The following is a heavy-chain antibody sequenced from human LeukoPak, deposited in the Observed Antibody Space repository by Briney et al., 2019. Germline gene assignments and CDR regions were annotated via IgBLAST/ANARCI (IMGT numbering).Heavy chain of an antibody. CDR3: ARFLVGAPNYYFDY. D-gene: IGHD2-2*01. V-gene: IGHV3-7*01. CDR1: GFTFSSYW. J-gene: IGHJ4*02. CDR2: IKQVGSEK. Sequence: PGGCLRLSCAASGFTFSSYWMRWVRQAPGKGLEWVANIKQVGSEKYYVDSVKGRFTISRDNAKNSLYLQMNSLRAEDTAVYYCARFLVGAPNYYFDYWGQGTLVTVSS.